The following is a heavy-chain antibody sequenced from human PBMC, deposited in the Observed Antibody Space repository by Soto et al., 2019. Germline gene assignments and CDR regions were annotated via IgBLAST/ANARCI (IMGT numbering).Heavy chain of an antibody. J-gene: IGHJ4*02. CDR3: ARSHLYYDSSGYPDY. D-gene: IGHD3-22*01. CDR1: GFTFSDYY. CDR2: ISSSGSTI. Sequence: QVQLVESGGGLVKPGGSLRLSCAASGFTFSDYYMSWIRQAPGKGLEWVSYISSSGSTIYYAASVKGRFTISRDNAKSSLYLQRNRLRAEDTAVYYCARSHLYYDSSGYPDYWGQGTLVTVSS. V-gene: IGHV3-11*01.